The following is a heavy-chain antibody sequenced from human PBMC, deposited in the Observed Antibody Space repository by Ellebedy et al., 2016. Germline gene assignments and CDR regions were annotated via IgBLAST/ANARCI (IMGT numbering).Heavy chain of an antibody. CDR1: GGSISSTNYY. Sequence: SETLSLXXTVSGGSISSTNYYWGWIRQPPGKGLEWIGYIYYSGSTYYNPSLKSRVTISADTSKNQFSLKLSSVTAADTAVYYCARQGGLGVLWFGELLSWGQGTLVTVSS. CDR2: IYYSGST. D-gene: IGHD3-10*01. V-gene: IGHV4-30-4*08. J-gene: IGHJ5*02. CDR3: ARQGGLGVLWFGELLS.